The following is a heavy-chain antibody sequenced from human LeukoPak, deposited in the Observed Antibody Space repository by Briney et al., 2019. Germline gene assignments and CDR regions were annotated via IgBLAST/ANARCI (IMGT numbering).Heavy chain of an antibody. J-gene: IGHJ3*02. D-gene: IGHD6-19*01. CDR2: ISYDGSNK. V-gene: IGHV3-30*04. CDR3: AKDFGWLVLFVPDAFDI. Sequence: PGGSLRLSCAASGFTFSSYAMHWVRQAPGKGLEWVAVISYDGSNKYYADSVKGRFTISRDNSKNTLYLQMNSLRAEDTAVYYCAKDFGWLVLFVPDAFDIWGQGTMVTVSS. CDR1: GFTFSSYA.